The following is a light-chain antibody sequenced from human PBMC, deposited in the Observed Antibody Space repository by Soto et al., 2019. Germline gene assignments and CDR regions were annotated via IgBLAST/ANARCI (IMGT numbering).Light chain of an antibody. J-gene: IGLJ2*01. CDR1: SSDVGGYNY. CDR2: EVS. V-gene: IGLV2-8*01. CDR3: SSYAGSNHVV. Sequence: QSALTQPPSASGSPGQSVTISCTGTSSDVGGYNYVSWYQQHPGKAPKLMIYEVSKRPSGVPDRFSGSKSGNTASLTVSELQAEDEADYYCSSYAGSNHVVFGGGTKLTVL.